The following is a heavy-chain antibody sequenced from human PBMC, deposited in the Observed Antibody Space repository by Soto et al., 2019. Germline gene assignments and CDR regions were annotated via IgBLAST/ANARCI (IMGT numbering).Heavy chain of an antibody. CDR1: GGSISSGGYS. D-gene: IGHD3-9*01. J-gene: IGHJ4*02. CDR3: ARVRTGNYFDY. V-gene: IGHV4-30-2*01. CDR2: IYHSGST. Sequence: SETLSLTCAVSGGSISSGGYSWSWIRQPPGKGLEWIGYIYHSGSTYYNPSLKSRVTISVDRSKNQFSLKLSSVTAADTAVYYCARVRTGNYFDYWGQGTLVTVSS.